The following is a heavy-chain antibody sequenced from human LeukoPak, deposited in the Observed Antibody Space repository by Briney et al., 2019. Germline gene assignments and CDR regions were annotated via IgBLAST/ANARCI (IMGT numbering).Heavy chain of an antibody. CDR3: ASQGAGWNGEDDYYYMDV. CDR2: INDIGTTT. CDR1: GFTFRSYS. J-gene: IGHJ6*03. V-gene: IGHV3-74*01. D-gene: IGHD1-1*01. Sequence: PGGSLRLSCAASGFTFRSYSIHWVRQAPGKGLVWLSDINDIGTTTTYANSVKGRFTISRDNAKNTLYLQMSSLRVEDSAVYYCASQGAGWNGEDDYYYMDVWGKGTTVTVSS.